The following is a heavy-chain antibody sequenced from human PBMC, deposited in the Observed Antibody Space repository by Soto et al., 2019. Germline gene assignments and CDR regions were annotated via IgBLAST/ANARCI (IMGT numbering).Heavy chain of an antibody. Sequence: EVQLVESGGGLVKPGGSLRLSCAASGFTVSSYSMNWVRQAPGKGLEWVSSISGSSRYIYYADSLKGRFTISRDNAKNLLYMEMNSLRAEDTAVYYCARDRTVATTNFDYWGQGTLVTVSS. V-gene: IGHV3-21*06. D-gene: IGHD5-12*01. J-gene: IGHJ4*02. CDR2: ISGSSRYI. CDR1: GFTVSSYS. CDR3: ARDRTVATTNFDY.